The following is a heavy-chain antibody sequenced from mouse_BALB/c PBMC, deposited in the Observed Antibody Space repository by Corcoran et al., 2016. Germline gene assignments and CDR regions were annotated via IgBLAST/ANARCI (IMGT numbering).Heavy chain of an antibody. CDR2: INPYNDGT. V-gene: IGHV1S136*01. CDR1: GYTFTSYV. J-gene: IGHJ4*01. Sequence: EVQLQQSGAELVKPGSSVKMSCKASGYTFTSYVMDWVKQKPGQGLEWIGYINPYNDGTKYNEKFKGNATLTLDKSSSTAYMELSSLSSEDSEVYDGASEGGYAMDYGVQGTSVTVSS. CDR3: ASEGGYAMDY.